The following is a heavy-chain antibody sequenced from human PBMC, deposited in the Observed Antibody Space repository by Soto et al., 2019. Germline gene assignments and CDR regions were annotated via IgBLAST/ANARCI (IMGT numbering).Heavy chain of an antibody. D-gene: IGHD2-21*02. J-gene: IGHJ4*02. Sequence: QMQLQESGPGLVKPSQTLSLTCNVSGGSISSGTSYWTWIRQHPGEGLEWIGHIYFTGATYSNPCLRSRLTMSVDTSKNQFSLKLTSVTAADTATYYCASIPRRGYSYGIDYWGQGTLVTVSS. CDR3: ASIPRRGYSYGIDY. V-gene: IGHV4-31*03. CDR2: IYFTGAT. CDR1: GGSISSGTSY.